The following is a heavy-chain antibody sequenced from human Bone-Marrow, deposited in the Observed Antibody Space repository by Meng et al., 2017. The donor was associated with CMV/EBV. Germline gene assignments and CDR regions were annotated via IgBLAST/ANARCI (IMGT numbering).Heavy chain of an antibody. Sequence: SETLSLTCAVYGGSFSGYYWSWIRQPPGKGLEWIGEINHSGSTNYNPSLKSRVTISVDTSKNQFSLKLSSVTAADTAVYYCARVKFRGFLVDPWGPGSQVTVSS. CDR1: GGSFSGYY. CDR3: ARVKFRGFLVDP. V-gene: IGHV4-34*01. CDR2: INHSGST. D-gene: IGHD3-3*01. J-gene: IGHJ5*02.